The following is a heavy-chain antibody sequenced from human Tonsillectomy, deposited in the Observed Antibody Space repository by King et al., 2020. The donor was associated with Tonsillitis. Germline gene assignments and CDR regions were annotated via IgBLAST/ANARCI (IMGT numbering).Heavy chain of an antibody. CDR3: ARDYGDYAYDY. Sequence: VQLVESGGGVVQPGRSLRLSCAASGFTFSSFSMHWVRQAPGKGLEWVAVISSDENNKYYADSVKGRFTISRDNSKNTLYLQMNSLRAEDTAVYYCARDYGDYAYDYWGQGTLATVSS. CDR2: ISSDENNK. V-gene: IGHV3-30*04. CDR1: GFTFSSFS. D-gene: IGHD4-17*01. J-gene: IGHJ4*02.